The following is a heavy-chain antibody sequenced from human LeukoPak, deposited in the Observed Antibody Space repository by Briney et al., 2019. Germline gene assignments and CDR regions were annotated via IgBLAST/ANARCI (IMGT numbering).Heavy chain of an antibody. Sequence: PGGSLRLPCAASGFTFSSYAMHWVRQAPGKGLEWVAVISYDGSNKYYADSVKGRFTISRDNAKNSLYLQMNSLRAEDTAVYYCARMGSSGYYGSDYWGQGTLVTVSS. CDR3: ARMGSSGYYGSDY. CDR2: ISYDGSNK. V-gene: IGHV3-30*04. J-gene: IGHJ4*02. CDR1: GFTFSSYA. D-gene: IGHD3-22*01.